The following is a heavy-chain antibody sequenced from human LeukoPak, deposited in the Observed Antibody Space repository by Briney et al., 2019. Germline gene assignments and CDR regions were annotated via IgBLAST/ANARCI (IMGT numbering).Heavy chain of an antibody. CDR2: ISWNSGSI. D-gene: IGHD6-13*01. Sequence: PGGSLRLSCSASGFTFDDYAMHWVRQAPGKGLEWVSGISWNSGSIGYADSVKGRFTISRDNAKNSLYLQMNSLRAEDTALYYCAKDIGSSWYGGYFDYWGQGTLVTVSS. J-gene: IGHJ4*02. CDR1: GFTFDDYA. CDR3: AKDIGSSWYGGYFDY. V-gene: IGHV3-9*01.